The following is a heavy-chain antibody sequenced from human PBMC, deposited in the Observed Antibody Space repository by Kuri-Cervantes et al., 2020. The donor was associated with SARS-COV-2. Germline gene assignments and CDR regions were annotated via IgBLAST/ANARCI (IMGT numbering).Heavy chain of an antibody. D-gene: IGHD5-12*01. Sequence: GESLKISCAASGFTFSSYAMSWVRQAPGKGLEWVANIKQDGSEKYYVDSVKGRFTISRDNAKNSLYLQMNSPRAEDTAVYYCARETSGYEYYFDYWGQGTLVTVSS. J-gene: IGHJ4*02. CDR1: GFTFSSYA. CDR2: IKQDGSEK. CDR3: ARETSGYEYYFDY. V-gene: IGHV3-7*01.